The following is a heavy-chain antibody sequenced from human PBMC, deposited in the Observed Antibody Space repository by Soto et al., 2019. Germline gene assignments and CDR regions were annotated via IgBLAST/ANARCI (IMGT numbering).Heavy chain of an antibody. V-gene: IGHV3-23*01. CDR2: ISNNGDTA. CDR1: GFTFSSYA. Sequence: EVQWLESGGGLVQPGGSLTCSCATSGFTFSSYAMVWVRQAAEKGLEWVASISNNGDTAYYADSVKGRFTISRGNSENTLYLQMNGLRADDTALYFCAKSRVFIGAIVTLLDSWGQGTQVTVSS. CDR3: AKSRVFIGAIVTLLDS. J-gene: IGHJ4*02. D-gene: IGHD3-16*02.